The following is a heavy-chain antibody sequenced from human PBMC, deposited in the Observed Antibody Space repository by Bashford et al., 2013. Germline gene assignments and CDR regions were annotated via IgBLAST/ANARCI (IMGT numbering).Heavy chain of an antibody. CDR2: ISAYNGNT. CDR3: ATGDAGSGGNSY. D-gene: IGHD4-23*01. Sequence: ASVKVSCKASGGTFSSYAISWVRQAPGQGLEWMGWISAYNGNTNYAQKLQGRVTFTRDTSATTAYMELSSLRSEDTVVYYCATGDAGSGGNSYWGQGTLVTVSS. CDR1: GGTFSSYA. V-gene: IGHV1-18*01. J-gene: IGHJ4*02.